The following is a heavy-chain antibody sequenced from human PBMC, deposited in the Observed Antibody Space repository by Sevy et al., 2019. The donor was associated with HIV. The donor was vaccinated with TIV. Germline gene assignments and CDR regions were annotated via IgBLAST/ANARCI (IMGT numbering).Heavy chain of an antibody. CDR2: VSQSGSA. J-gene: IGHJ4*02. CDR1: AVSLSDYY. CDR3: SRGPFFSREYCSGGTCPTIDY. V-gene: IGHV4-34*01. Sequence: SQTLSLTCAVSAVSLSDYYWAWNRQPPGKGLEWSGEVSQSGSANYNPSLRSQVIMSLDTPNNHFTLKLTAVTAAGTAVYYCSRGPFFSREYCSGGTCPTIDYWSQGTLVTVSS. D-gene: IGHD2-15*01.